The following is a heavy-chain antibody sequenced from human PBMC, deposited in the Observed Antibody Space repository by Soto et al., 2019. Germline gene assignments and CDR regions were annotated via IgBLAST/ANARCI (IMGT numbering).Heavy chain of an antibody. CDR3: AHRRPVYGVWDGGDFDY. CDR2: IYWDDDK. V-gene: IGHV2-5*02. Sequence: QITLKESGPTLVKPTQTLTLTCTFSGFSLSTSGVGVGWIRQPPGKALECLALIYWDDDKRYNPSLKNRLTITKDTSKNQVVLTMTNMDPVDTATYYCAHRRPVYGVWDGGDFDYWGQGTLLTVSS. J-gene: IGHJ4*02. CDR1: GFSLSTSGVG. D-gene: IGHD2-21*01.